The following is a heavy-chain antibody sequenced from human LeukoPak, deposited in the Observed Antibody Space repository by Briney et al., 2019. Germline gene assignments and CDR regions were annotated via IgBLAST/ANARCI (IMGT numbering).Heavy chain of an antibody. J-gene: IGHJ4*02. D-gene: IGHD3-10*01. CDR1: GFTFSSYA. CDR3: TKGGWGTVLDY. V-gene: IGHV3-23*01. Sequence: GGSLRLSCAASGFTFSSYAMSWVRQAPGEGLEWVSTNADSLKGRLTISRDNSRNTLYLQMSSLRADDTAVYYCTKGGWGTVLDYWGQGTLVTVSS.